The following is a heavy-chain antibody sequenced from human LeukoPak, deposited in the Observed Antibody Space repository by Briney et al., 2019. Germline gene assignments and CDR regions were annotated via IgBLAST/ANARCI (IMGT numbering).Heavy chain of an antibody. Sequence: VASVKVSCKASGYTFTGYYMHWVRQAPGQGLEWMGWINPNSGGTNYAQKFQGRVTMTRDTSISTAYMELSRLRSDDAAVYYCARGPMGDIVATISYYYGMDVWGQGTTVTVSS. CDR2: INPNSGGT. CDR1: GYTFTGYY. V-gene: IGHV1-2*02. J-gene: IGHJ6*02. CDR3: ARGPMGDIVATISYYYGMDV. D-gene: IGHD5-12*01.